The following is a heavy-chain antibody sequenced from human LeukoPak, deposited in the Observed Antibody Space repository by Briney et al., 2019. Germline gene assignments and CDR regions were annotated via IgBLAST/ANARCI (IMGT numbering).Heavy chain of an antibody. Sequence: SQTLSLTCTVSGGSISSGGYYWSWIRQHPGKGLEWIGYTYYSGSTYYNPSLKSRVTISVDTSKNQFSLKLSSVTAADTAVYYCARGVGYCSSTSCYNSYYYGMDVWGQGITVTVSS. D-gene: IGHD2-2*02. CDR3: ARGVGYCSSTSCYNSYYYGMDV. CDR2: TYYSGST. CDR1: GGSISSGGYY. J-gene: IGHJ6*02. V-gene: IGHV4-31*03.